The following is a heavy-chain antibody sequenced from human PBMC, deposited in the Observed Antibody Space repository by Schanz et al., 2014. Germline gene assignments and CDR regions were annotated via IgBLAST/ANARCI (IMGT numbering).Heavy chain of an antibody. CDR2: IKSKTDGETT. V-gene: IGHV3-15*01. CDR1: TSIFNHAW. J-gene: IGHJ5*02. D-gene: IGHD6-13*01. Sequence: EVQLLESGGGLVQPGGSLRLSCAASTSIFNHAWMSWVRQAPGKGLEWLGRIKSKTDGETTDYAAPVKGRFSISRDDSQSTLYLQMNSLKSEDTAVYYCATASAPVREAGAGSSFHLWGQGTLVTVSP. CDR3: ATASAPVREAGAGSSFHL.